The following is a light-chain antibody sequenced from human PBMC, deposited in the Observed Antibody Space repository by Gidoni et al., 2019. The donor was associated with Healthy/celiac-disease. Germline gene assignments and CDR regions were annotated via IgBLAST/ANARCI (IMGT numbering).Light chain of an antibody. V-gene: IGKV1-39*01. CDR3: QQSDSTPFT. CDR1: QSISSY. CDR2: AAS. J-gene: IGKJ3*01. Sequence: IQMTQSPSSLSASVGDRVTITCRASQSISSYLNWYQQKPGKAPKLLIYAASSLQSGVPSRCSGSGSGTDFTLTISSLQPEDFATYYCQQSDSTPFTFGPGTKVDIK.